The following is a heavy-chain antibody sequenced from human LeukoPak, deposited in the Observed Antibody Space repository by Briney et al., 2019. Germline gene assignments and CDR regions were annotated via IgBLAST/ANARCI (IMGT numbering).Heavy chain of an antibody. CDR2: SSSSGTTT. V-gene: IGHV3-48*03. D-gene: IGHD1-26*01. CDR3: ARYSIVGHYRGRDG. J-gene: IGHJ4*02. Sequence: PGGSLRLSCAASGFIFKSYEMNWVRQAPGKGLEGISYSSSSGTTTHYADSVKGRFTMSRDNAESSLYLQMNSLSVEDTAIYYCARYSIVGHYRGRDGWGQGTLVTVSS. CDR1: GFIFKSYE.